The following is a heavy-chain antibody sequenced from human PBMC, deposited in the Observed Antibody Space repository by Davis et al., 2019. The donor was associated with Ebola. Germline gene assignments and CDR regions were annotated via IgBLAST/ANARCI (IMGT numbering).Heavy chain of an antibody. V-gene: IGHV4-59*08. CDR2: VSHTGST. J-gene: IGHJ2*01. CDR1: GGPIGGDF. CDR3: ARRRGTYPDWYLDL. Sequence: MPGGSLRLSCNVSGGPIGGDFWSWVRQPPGKGLEWMGYVSHTGSTKTYYNPSLKSRLTMAVDTSRNQLSVHLASLTAADTAVYYCARRRGTYPDWYLDLWGRGTLVIVSS.